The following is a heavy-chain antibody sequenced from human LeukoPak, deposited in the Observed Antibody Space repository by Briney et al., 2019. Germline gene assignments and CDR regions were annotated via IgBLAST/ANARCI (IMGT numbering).Heavy chain of an antibody. D-gene: IGHD2-15*01. Sequence: GGSLRLSCAASGSTSSSYAMSWVRQAPGKGLEWVAFIRYDGSNKYYADSVKGRFTISRDNSKNTLYLQMNSLRAEDTAVYYCAKDVSRGSCYDYWGQGTLVTVSS. CDR1: GSTSSSYA. J-gene: IGHJ4*02. CDR3: AKDVSRGSCYDY. V-gene: IGHV3-30*02. CDR2: IRYDGSNK.